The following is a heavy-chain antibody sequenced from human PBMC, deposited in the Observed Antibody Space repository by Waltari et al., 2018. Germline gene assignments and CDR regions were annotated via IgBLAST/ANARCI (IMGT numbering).Heavy chain of an antibody. CDR2: IYHSGST. Sequence: QVQLQESGPGLVKPSGTLSLTCAVSGGPISSSNWWSWVRQPPGKGLEWIGEIYHSGSTNYNPSLKSRVTISVDKSKNQFSLKLSSVTAADTAVYYCATSHNPGEPRQWYFDLWGRGTLVTVSS. V-gene: IGHV4-4*02. CDR1: GGPISSSNW. D-gene: IGHD3-10*01. J-gene: IGHJ2*01. CDR3: ATSHNPGEPRQWYFDL.